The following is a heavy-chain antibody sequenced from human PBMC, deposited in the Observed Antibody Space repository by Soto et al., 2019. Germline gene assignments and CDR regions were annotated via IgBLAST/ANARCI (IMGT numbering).Heavy chain of an antibody. J-gene: IGHJ4*02. CDR2: IKSKTDGGTT. D-gene: IGHD3-22*01. CDR3: TTDPGIPYSYDRSGFDY. V-gene: IGHV3-15*01. Sequence: GGSLRLSCAASGFTFSNAWMSWVRQAPGKGLEWVGRIKSKTDGGTTDYAAPVKGRFTISRDDSKNTLYLQMNSLKTEDTAVYYCTTDPGIPYSYDRSGFDYWGQGTLVTVSS. CDR1: GFTFSNAW.